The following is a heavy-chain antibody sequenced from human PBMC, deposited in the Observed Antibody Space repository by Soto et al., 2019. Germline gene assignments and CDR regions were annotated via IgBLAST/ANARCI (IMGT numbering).Heavy chain of an antibody. CDR1: GGTFSSYA. J-gene: IGHJ5*02. V-gene: IGHV1-69*12. CDR3: ARDRGPSSGYYPYWFDP. CDR2: IIPIFGTA. Sequence: QVQLVQSGAEVKKPGSSVKVSCKASGGTFSSYAISWVRQAPGQGLEWMGEIIPIFGTANYAQKFQGRVTFTADESTSTADMELSSLRSEDTAVYYCARDRGPSSGYYPYWFDPWGQGTLVTVSS. D-gene: IGHD3-22*01.